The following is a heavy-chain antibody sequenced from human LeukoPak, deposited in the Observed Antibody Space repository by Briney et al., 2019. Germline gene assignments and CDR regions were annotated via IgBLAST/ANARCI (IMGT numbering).Heavy chain of an antibody. J-gene: IGHJ6*03. CDR1: GGSISSSSYY. CDR3: ARRGDYTWGYYYYHMDV. D-gene: IGHD7-27*01. CDR2: IYYSGST. V-gene: IGHV4-39*01. Sequence: SETLSLTCTVSGGSISSSSYYWGWIRQPPGKGLEWIGSIYYSGSTYYNPSLKSRVTISVDTSKNQFSLKLSSVTAADTAVYYCARRGDYTWGYYYYHMDVWGKGTTVTVSS.